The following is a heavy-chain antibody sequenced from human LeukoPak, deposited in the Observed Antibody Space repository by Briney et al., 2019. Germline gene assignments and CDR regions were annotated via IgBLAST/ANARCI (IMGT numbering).Heavy chain of an antibody. Sequence: GSLRLSCAASGFTFGSYAMYWVRQAPGKGLEWVSGISGSGGSTFYADSVKGRFTISRDNAKNSLYLQMNSLRAEDTAVYYCAKETYGYWGQGTLVTVSS. J-gene: IGHJ4*02. V-gene: IGHV3-23*01. CDR2: ISGSGGST. CDR1: GFTFGSYA. D-gene: IGHD4-17*01. CDR3: AKETYGY.